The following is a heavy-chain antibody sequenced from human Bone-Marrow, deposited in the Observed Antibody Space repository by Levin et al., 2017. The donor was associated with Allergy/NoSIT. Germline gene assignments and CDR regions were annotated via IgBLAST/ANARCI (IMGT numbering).Heavy chain of an antibody. Sequence: GESLKISCTASGFTLGDYAMSWVRQAPGKGLEWVGFIRRKAFGGTTEYAASVKGRITISRDDSKNIAYLQMNSLKTEYAAVYYCARCPMVANYYFYYYMDVWGKGTTVTVSS. CDR2: IRRKAFGGTT. V-gene: IGHV3-49*04. CDR3: ARCPMVANYYFYYYMDV. J-gene: IGHJ6*03. CDR1: GFTLGDYA. D-gene: IGHD2-8*01.